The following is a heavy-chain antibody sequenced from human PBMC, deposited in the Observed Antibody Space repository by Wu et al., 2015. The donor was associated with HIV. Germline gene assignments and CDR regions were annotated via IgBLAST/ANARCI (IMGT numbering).Heavy chain of an antibody. J-gene: IGHJ3*01. CDR1: GYTLTKLL. CDR2: INPSGGRI. D-gene: IGHD3-16*01. V-gene: IGHV1-46*03. CDR3: TTRIGGTMEAFNL. Sequence: QGQLVQSGAEVKKPGDSVKVSCKAPGYTLTKLLIHWVRQTPGKGLEWMGVINPSGGRISYEQKFQGRVTMTWDTSTTTFYMELSSLRSDDTALYYCTTRIGGTMEAFNLWGQGTMVTISS.